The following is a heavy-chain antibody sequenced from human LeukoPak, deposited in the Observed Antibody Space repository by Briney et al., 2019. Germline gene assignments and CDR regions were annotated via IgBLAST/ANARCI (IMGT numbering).Heavy chain of an antibody. D-gene: IGHD6-19*01. V-gene: IGHV1-46*03. CDR1: GYTFTSYY. J-gene: IGHJ4*02. CDR2: INPSGGST. CDR3: ARDPLHSSGWYTRYYFDY. Sequence: ASVKVSCKAPGYTFTSYYMHWVRQAPGQGLEWMGIINPSGGSTSYAQKFQGRVTMTRDTSTSTVYMELSSLRSEDTAVYYCARDPLHSSGWYTRYYFDYWGQGTLVTVSS.